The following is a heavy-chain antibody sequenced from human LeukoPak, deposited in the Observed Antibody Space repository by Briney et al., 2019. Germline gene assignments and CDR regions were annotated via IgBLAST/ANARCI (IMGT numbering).Heavy chain of an antibody. CDR1: GFTFSSYA. Sequence: GGSLRLSCAASGFTFSSYAMHWVRQAPGKGLEYVSAISSNGGSTYYANSVKGRFTISRDNSKNTLYLQMGSLRAEDMAVYYCARDGGGIGSGSYLDYWGQGTLVTVYS. V-gene: IGHV3-64*01. CDR2: ISSNGGST. CDR3: ARDGGGIGSGSYLDY. D-gene: IGHD3-10*01. J-gene: IGHJ4*02.